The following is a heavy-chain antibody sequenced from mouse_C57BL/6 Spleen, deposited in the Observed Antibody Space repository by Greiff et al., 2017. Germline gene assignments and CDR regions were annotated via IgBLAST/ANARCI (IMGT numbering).Heavy chain of an antibody. CDR1: GYTFTSYW. CDR3: ARRGLYGNYDYYAMDY. CDR2: IYPSDSET. V-gene: IGHV1-61*01. J-gene: IGHJ4*01. D-gene: IGHD2-1*01. Sequence: QVQLQQPGAELVRPGSSVKLSCKASGYTFTSYWMDWVKQRPGQGLEWIGNIYPSDSETHYNQKFKDKATLTVDKSSSTAYMQLSSLTSEDSAVYYCARRGLYGNYDYYAMDYWGQGTSVTVSS.